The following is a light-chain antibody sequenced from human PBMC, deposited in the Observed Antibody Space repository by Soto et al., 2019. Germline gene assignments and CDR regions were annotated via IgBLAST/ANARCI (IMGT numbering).Light chain of an antibody. J-gene: IGKJ1*01. V-gene: IGKV1-39*01. CDR2: FAS. Sequence: DIQMTQSPSSLSASVGDRVTITCRASETIDTYLNWYQQKPGKAPRLLIYFASSLQSGVPVRFSGSGSGTEFTLTISSLQREDFATSFCQQDYNFPRTFGLGTKLEIK. CDR3: QQDYNFPRT. CDR1: ETIDTY.